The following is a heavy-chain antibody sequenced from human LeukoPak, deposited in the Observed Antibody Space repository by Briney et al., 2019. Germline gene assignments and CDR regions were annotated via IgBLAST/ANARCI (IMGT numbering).Heavy chain of an antibody. CDR3: ARSASGSSSPDGHFDY. D-gene: IGHD1-26*01. J-gene: IGHJ4*02. V-gene: IGHV5-51*03. Sequence: PGQSLKISCEGSGYSFTTYWIGWVRQMPGKGLEWMGIIYPGDSGTRYSPSFQGQVTISADKSISTAYLQWSSLKASDTAMYYRARSASGSSSPDGHFDYWGQGTLVTVSS. CDR1: GYSFTTYW. CDR2: IYPGDSGT.